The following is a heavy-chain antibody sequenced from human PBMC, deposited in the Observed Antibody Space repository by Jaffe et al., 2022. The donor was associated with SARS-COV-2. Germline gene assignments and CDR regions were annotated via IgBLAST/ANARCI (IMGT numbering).Heavy chain of an antibody. CDR3: AKSGEGYWYFDL. CDR1: GFIFNSYA. CDR2: ISGSGDST. D-gene: IGHD6-25*01. Sequence: EVLLVESGGGLVQPGGSLRLSCAASGFIFNSYAMSWVRQAPGKGLEWVSTISGSGDSTHYADSVKGRLTISRDNFKNTLFLQVNSLRAEDTAVYYCAKSGEGYWYFDLWGRGALVTVSS. J-gene: IGHJ2*01. V-gene: IGHV3-23*04.